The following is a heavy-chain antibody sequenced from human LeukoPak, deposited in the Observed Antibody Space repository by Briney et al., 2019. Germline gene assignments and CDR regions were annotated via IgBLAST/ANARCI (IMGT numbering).Heavy chain of an antibody. J-gene: IGHJ4*02. CDR3: AKAGVPAACDY. V-gene: IGHV3-7*01. CDR2: IKQDGSEK. Sequence: GGSLRLSCAASGFTFSSYWMSWFRQAPGKGLEWVANIKQDGSEKYYGDSVKGRFTISRDNAKNSLYLQMNSLRVEDTAVYYCAKAGVPAACDYWGQGTLLTVSS. D-gene: IGHD2-2*01. CDR1: GFTFSSYW.